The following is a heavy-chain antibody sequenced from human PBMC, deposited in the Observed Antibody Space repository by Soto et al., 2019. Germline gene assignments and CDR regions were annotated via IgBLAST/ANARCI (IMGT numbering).Heavy chain of an antibody. CDR1: GFTFSSYG. D-gene: IGHD3-3*01. CDR2: IWYDGSNK. J-gene: IGHJ5*02. Sequence: PGGSLRLSCAASGFTFSSYGMHWVRQAPGKGLEWVAVIWYDGSNKYYADSVKGRFTISRDNSKNTLYLQMNSLRAEDTAVYYCARNGGGDGFWSGYYMYNWFDPWGQGTLVTVSS. CDR3: ARNGGGDGFWSGYYMYNWFDP. V-gene: IGHV3-33*01.